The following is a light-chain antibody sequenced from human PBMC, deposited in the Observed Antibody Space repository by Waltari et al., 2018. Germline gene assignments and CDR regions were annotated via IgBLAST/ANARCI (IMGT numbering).Light chain of an antibody. CDR3: QQYNSYSLLT. Sequence: DIQMTQSTSTLSASVGDRVTITCRASQSISNWLAWYQQKPGKAHKLLIYKASTLESGVPSRFSGSGSGTEFTLTISSLQPDDFATYYCQQYNSYSLLTFGGGTKVEIK. CDR1: QSISNW. CDR2: KAS. V-gene: IGKV1-5*03. J-gene: IGKJ4*01.